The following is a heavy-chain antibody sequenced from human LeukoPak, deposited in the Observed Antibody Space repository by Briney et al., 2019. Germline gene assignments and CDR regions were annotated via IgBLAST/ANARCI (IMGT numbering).Heavy chain of an antibody. CDR3: AREASPNYYDSSGLNHPFDY. V-gene: IGHV1-18*01. D-gene: IGHD3-22*01. Sequence: ASVKVSCKASGYTFTSYGISWVRQAPGQGLEWMGWISGYNGNTNYAQKLQGRVTMTTDTSTSTAYMELRSLRSDDTAVYYCAREASPNYYDSSGLNHPFDYWGQGTLVTVSS. CDR2: ISGYNGNT. CDR1: GYTFTSYG. J-gene: IGHJ4*02.